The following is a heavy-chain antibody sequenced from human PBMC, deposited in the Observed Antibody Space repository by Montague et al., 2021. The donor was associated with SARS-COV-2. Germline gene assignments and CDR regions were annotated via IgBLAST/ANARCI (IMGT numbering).Heavy chain of an antibody. CDR3: ARAPVAHITIVGVVTSLDY. Sequence: SETLSLTCAVYGGSISSYYWSWIRQPPGKGLEWIGYIYYGGSTNXXPSLRSRVTISVDTSKNQFSLKLSSVTAADTAVYYCARAPVAHITIVGVVTSLDYWAQGTLVTVPS. CDR1: GGSISSYY. D-gene: IGHD3-3*01. V-gene: IGHV4-59*01. CDR2: IYYGGST. J-gene: IGHJ4*02.